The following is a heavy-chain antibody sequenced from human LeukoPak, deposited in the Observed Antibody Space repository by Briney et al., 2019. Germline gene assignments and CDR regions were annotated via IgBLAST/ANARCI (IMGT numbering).Heavy chain of an antibody. Sequence: GESLKISCKTSGYSFTTYWIGWVRQMPGKGLEWMGLIYPDDSDTRYSPSLEGQVTISADESISTAYLQWSSLRASDTAIYYCARLAGADYYGTGIADYWGQGTLVTVSS. J-gene: IGHJ4*02. CDR2: IYPDDSDT. V-gene: IGHV5-51*01. CDR1: GYSFTTYW. D-gene: IGHD3-10*01. CDR3: ARLAGADYYGTGIADY.